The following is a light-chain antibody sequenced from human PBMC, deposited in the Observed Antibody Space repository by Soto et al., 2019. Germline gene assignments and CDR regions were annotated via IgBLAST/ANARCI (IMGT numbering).Light chain of an antibody. J-gene: IGLJ3*02. CDR1: SSDVGGYNY. Sequence: QSALTQPASVSGSPGQSITISCTGSSSDVGGYNYVSWYQQHPGKAPNLIIYEVSYRPSGVSGRFSGSKSGNTASLTISGLQAEDEADYYCSSYTITGTMFGGGTKLTVL. CDR3: SSYTITGTM. CDR2: EVS. V-gene: IGLV2-14*01.